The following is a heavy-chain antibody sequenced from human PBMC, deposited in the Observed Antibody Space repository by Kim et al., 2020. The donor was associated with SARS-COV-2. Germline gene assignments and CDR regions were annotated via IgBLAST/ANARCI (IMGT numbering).Heavy chain of an antibody. CDR3: ARGPEWGTEH. Sequence: ASVKVSCKASGYNFRDYFVHWLRQAPGQRPEWMGWVDPNRGGTVYAQQFQTRVTMTSDSYANTVNLQLNWLTSDDKAVYYCARGPEWGTEHWGQGTLVIVSS. CDR1: GYNFRDYF. D-gene: IGHD3-3*01. CDR2: VDPNRGGT. J-gene: IGHJ4*02. V-gene: IGHV1-2*02.